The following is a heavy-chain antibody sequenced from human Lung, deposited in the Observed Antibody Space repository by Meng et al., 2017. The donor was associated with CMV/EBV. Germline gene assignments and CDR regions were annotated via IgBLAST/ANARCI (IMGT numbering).Heavy chain of an antibody. CDR3: ASFPPPGKQWLVTDY. V-gene: IGHV4-4*02. Sequence: QGQRRGSGPRLVEPSGTLSLTWAVTGGSISSSNRLSWVRQPPGKGLEWIGEIYHSGSTNYNPSLKSRVTISVDKSKNQFSLKLSSVTAADTAVYYCASFPPPGKQWLVTDYWGQGTLVTVSS. D-gene: IGHD6-19*01. CDR1: GGSISSSNR. J-gene: IGHJ4*02. CDR2: IYHSGST.